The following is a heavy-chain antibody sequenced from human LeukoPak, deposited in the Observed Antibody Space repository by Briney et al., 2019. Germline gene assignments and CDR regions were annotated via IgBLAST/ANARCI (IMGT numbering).Heavy chain of an antibody. Sequence: SVKVSCKASGGTFSSYAISWVRQAPGQGLEWMGGIIPIFGTANYAQKFQGRVTITADESTSTAYMELSSLRSEDTAVYYCATPYGGNSGYYYYYMDVWGKGTTVTVSS. V-gene: IGHV1-69*13. CDR1: GGTFSSYA. J-gene: IGHJ6*03. CDR2: IIPIFGTA. CDR3: ATPYGGNSGYYYYYMDV. D-gene: IGHD4-23*01.